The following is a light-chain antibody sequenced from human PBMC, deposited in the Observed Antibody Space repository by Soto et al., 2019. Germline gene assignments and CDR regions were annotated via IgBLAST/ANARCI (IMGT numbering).Light chain of an antibody. CDR3: QQYGSSFRYT. Sequence: EIVLTQSPGTLSLSPGERATLSCRASQSISSSYLTWYQQKPGQAPRLLIYVASSRATGIPDRFSGSGSGTDFTLTISRLEPEDFAVYYWQQYGSSFRYTFGQGTKLEIK. CDR2: VAS. J-gene: IGKJ2*01. CDR1: QSISSSY. V-gene: IGKV3-20*01.